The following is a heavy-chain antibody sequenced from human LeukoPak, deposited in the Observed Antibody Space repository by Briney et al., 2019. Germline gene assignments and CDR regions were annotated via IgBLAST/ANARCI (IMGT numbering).Heavy chain of an antibody. CDR2: IYYSGST. CDR1: GGSISSYY. J-gene: IGHJ6*02. V-gene: IGHV4-59*08. CDR3: ARHYSSTSNFYYYYYGMDV. Sequence: SETLSLTCTVSGGSISSYYWSWIRQPPGKGLEWIGYIYYSGSTNYNPSPKSRVTISVDTSKNQFSLKLSSVTAADTAVYYCARHYSSTSNFYYYYYGMDVWGQGTTVTVSS. D-gene: IGHD2-2*01.